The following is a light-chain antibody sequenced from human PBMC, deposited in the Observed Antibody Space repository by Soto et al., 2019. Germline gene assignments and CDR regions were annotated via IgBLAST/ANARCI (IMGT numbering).Light chain of an antibody. J-gene: IGKJ3*01. CDR3: QQYHTYPFT. Sequence: DTQMTQSPSSLSASVGGRVTITCWASEEIADSVAWFQQRPGKGPKSLMYAASTLQSGVPSRFSGSGSGTYFTLSISDLQAEDSATYYCQQYHTYPFTFGAGTKV. V-gene: IGKV1-16*01. CDR2: AAS. CDR1: EEIADS.